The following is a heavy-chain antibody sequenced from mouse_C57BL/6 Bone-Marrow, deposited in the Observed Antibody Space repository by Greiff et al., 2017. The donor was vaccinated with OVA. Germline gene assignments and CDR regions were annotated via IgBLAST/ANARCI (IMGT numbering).Heavy chain of an antibody. V-gene: IGHV3-6*01. D-gene: IGHD1-1*01. CDR2: ISYDGSN. CDR3: AREGGDYYGDYFDY. J-gene: IGHJ2*01. Sequence: ESGPGLVKPSQSLSLTCSVTGYSITSGYYWNWIRQFPGNKLEWMGYISYDGSNNYNPSLKNRISITRDTSKNQFFLKLNSVTTEDTATYYCAREGGDYYGDYFDYWGQGTTLTVSS. CDR1: GYSITSGYY.